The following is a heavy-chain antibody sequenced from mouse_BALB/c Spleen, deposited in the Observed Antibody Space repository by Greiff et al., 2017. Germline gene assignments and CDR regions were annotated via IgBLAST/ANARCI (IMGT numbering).Heavy chain of an antibody. Sequence: QVQLKQSGPGLVAPSQSLSITCTVSGFSLTSYGVHWVRQPPGKGLEWLGVIWAGGSTNYNSALMSRLSISKDNSKSQVFLKMNSLQTDDTAMYYCARDYYGSSYPYAMDYWGQGTSVTVSS. CDR1: GFSLTSYG. CDR2: IWAGGST. D-gene: IGHD1-1*01. J-gene: IGHJ4*01. V-gene: IGHV2-9*02. CDR3: ARDYYGSSYPYAMDY.